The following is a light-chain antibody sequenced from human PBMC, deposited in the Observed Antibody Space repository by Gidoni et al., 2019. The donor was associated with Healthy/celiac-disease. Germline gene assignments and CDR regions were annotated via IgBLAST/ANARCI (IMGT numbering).Light chain of an antibody. CDR1: SSDVGGYNY. V-gene: IGLV2-14*03. Sequence: QSALPHPASVSGSPGQSIHISCTGTSSDVGGYNYVSWYQQHPGKAPKLMIYDVSNRPSGVSNRFSGSKSGNTASLTISGLQAEDEADYYCSSYTSSSTLVFGGGTKLTVL. CDR3: SSYTSSSTLV. J-gene: IGLJ3*02. CDR2: DVS.